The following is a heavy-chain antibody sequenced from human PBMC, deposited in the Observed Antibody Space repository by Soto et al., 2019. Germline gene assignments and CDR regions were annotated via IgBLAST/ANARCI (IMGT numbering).Heavy chain of an antibody. J-gene: IGHJ6*03. CDR1: GGSFSGYQ. V-gene: IGHV4-34*01. CDR3: ARGLILWFGELSRRGGYYYYMDV. D-gene: IGHD3-10*01. CDR2: INDSGNI. Sequence: QVQLQQWGAGLLKPSETLSLTCAVYGGSFSGYQWSWIRQTPGKGLEWIGEINDSGNINYNPSLRSRVTILVETAKKQICLKLSSVTAADTAVYFCARGLILWFGELSRRGGYYYYMDVWGKGTTVTVSS.